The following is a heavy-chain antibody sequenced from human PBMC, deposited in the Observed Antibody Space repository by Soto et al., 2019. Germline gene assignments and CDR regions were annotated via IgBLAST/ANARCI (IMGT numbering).Heavy chain of an antibody. J-gene: IGHJ5*02. V-gene: IGHV3-23*01. Sequence: GGSLRLSCAASGFIFENFGMSWVRQAPGKGLEWISSISGSGFKKYYADSVKGRFTISRDKSKSTVYLELNNLSAEDTAVYHCAKNQGVELVPLATVDWFDPWGQGSVVTVSS. CDR3: AKNQGVELVPLATVDWFDP. CDR2: ISGSGFKK. D-gene: IGHD1-26*01. CDR1: GFIFENFG.